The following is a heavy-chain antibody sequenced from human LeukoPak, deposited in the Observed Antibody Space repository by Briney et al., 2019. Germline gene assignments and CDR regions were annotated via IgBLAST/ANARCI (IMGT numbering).Heavy chain of an antibody. J-gene: IGHJ4*02. V-gene: IGHV4-59*12. Sequence: SETLSLTCTVSGGSITTYHWNWIRQPPGKGLEWIGYAYYRGGTKYNPSLKSRVSLSVDTSKNQFSLKLSSVTAADTAVYYCARDRSHFDYWGQGTLVTVSS. CDR2: AYYRGGT. CDR3: ARDRSHFDY. CDR1: GGSITTYH.